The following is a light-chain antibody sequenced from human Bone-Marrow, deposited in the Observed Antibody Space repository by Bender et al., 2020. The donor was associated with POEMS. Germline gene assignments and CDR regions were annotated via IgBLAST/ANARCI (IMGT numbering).Light chain of an antibody. CDR3: SSYTITDTWV. CDR2: EVS. V-gene: IGLV2-14*01. J-gene: IGLJ3*02. CDR1: SGDIGRYDF. Sequence: QSALTQPASVSASPGQSITISCTGTSGDIGRYDFVSWYQQHPGKAPKLMIFEVSNRPSGISNRFSGFKSGNTASLTIFGLQAEDEADYYCSSYTITDTWVFGGGTKLTVL.